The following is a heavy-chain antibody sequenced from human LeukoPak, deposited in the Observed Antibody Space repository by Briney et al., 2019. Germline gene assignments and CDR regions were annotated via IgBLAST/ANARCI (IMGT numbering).Heavy chain of an antibody. J-gene: IGHJ4*02. Sequence: PSETLSLTCTVSGGSISSSSYYWGWIRQPPGKGLEWIGYVHHTGTTNYNPSLKSRVTISLDTSKNQFSLRLTSVSAADTGVYYCARAGDWNDLPHWGQGTLVTVSS. CDR3: ARAGDWNDLPH. CDR1: GGSISSSSYY. CDR2: VHHTGTT. V-gene: IGHV4-61*05. D-gene: IGHD1-1*01.